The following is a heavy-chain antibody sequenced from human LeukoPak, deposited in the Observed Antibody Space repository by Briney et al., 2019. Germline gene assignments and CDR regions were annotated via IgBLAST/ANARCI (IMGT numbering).Heavy chain of an antibody. CDR3: ATTLNTGFFQS. Sequence: GGSLRLSCAASGFTFSTYAMHWVRQAPGKGLEWVPAVSGSGGDTYYADSATGRFTISRDNSKNTLYVLLNSLRAEDTAVYYCATTLNTGFFQSWGRGTLVTVSS. CDR1: GFTFSTYA. D-gene: IGHD5-18*01. V-gene: IGHV3-23*01. CDR2: VSGSGGDT. J-gene: IGHJ5*02.